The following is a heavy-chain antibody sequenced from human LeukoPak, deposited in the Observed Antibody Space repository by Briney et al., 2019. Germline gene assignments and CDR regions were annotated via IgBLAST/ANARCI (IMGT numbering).Heavy chain of an antibody. CDR2: IRGGGSNT. CDR3: AKCSASYSNDAFDV. V-gene: IGHV3-23*01. Sequence: GGSLRLSCAASGFTFNNYAMNWVRQAPRKGLEWVSYIRGGGSNTRYSDSVKGRFIISRDNSKNILYLQMNSLRAEDTAIYYCAKCSASYSNDAFDVWGRGTMVTVSS. J-gene: IGHJ3*01. CDR1: GFTFNNYA. D-gene: IGHD3-10*02.